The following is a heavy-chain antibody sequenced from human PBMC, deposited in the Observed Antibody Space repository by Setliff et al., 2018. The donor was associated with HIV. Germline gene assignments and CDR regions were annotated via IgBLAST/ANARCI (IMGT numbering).Heavy chain of an antibody. Sequence: NPSETLSLTCTVSGGSISSSSYYWGWIRQPPGKGLEWIGNIYYSGSTYYNPSLKSRVTISVDTSKNQFSLKLSSVTAADSAVYYCARIVATITCCDYWGQGTLVTVSS. CDR3: ARIVATITCCDY. V-gene: IGHV4-39*07. D-gene: IGHD5-12*01. J-gene: IGHJ4*02. CDR1: GGSISSSSYY. CDR2: IYYSGST.